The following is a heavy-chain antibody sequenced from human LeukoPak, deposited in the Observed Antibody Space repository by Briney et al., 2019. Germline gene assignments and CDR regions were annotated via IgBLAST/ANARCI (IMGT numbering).Heavy chain of an antibody. V-gene: IGHV3-43*01. D-gene: IGHD3-10*02. Sequence: GGSLRLSCATSGFNFDRYTIHRVRQAPGKGLEWVSLAGWAGGTTYYSDSVRGRFTISRDSGKNSVYLQMNSLTTDDTAFYFCAKELDTMFFDYWGQGALVTVSS. CDR1: GFNFDRYT. CDR3: AKELDTMFFDY. J-gene: IGHJ4*02. CDR2: AGWAGGTT.